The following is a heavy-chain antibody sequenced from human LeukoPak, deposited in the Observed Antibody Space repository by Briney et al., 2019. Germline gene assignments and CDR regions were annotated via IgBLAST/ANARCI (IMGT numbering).Heavy chain of an antibody. V-gene: IGHV3-73*01. Sequence: GGSLRLSCAASGFTFSGCALYWVLQASGRGVEWVGGIRSKADSSSSAQSASVKGRFTISRDNSKNKAYLQINSLKTEDTAVYYCTRHLGNRGTMLGYCSGGSCYSGYPYYYMDVWGKGTTVTVSS. CDR3: TRHLGNRGTMLGYCSGGSCYSGYPYYYMDV. J-gene: IGHJ6*03. CDR2: IRSKADSSSS. D-gene: IGHD2-15*01. CDR1: GFTFSGCA.